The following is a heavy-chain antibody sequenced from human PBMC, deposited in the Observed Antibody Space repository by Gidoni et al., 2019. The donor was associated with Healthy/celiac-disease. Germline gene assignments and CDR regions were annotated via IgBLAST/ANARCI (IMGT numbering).Heavy chain of an antibody. CDR2: IRSKAYGGTT. Sequence: EVQLVESGGGLVQPGRSLRLSCTASGFTFGDYAMSWVRQAPGKGLEWVGFIRSKAYGGTTEYAASVKGRFTISRDDSKSIAYLQMNSLKTEDTAVYYCTREGDYVWGSYRSFPIDYWGQGTLVTVSS. V-gene: IGHV3-49*04. J-gene: IGHJ4*02. CDR3: TREGDYVWGSYRSFPIDY. D-gene: IGHD3-16*02. CDR1: GFTFGDYA.